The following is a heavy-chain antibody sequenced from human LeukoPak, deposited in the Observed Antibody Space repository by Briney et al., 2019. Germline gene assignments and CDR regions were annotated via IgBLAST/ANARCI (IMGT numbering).Heavy chain of an antibody. CDR3: ARAPRWVNYFDS. V-gene: IGHV4-59*01. CDR2: IYYSGST. J-gene: IGHJ4*02. Sequence: SETLSLTCTVSGGSISSYYWSWIRQPPGKGLEWIGYIYYSGSTNYNPSPKSRVTISVDTSKNQFSLKLSSVTAADTAVYYCARAPRWVNYFDSWGQGTLVTVSS. D-gene: IGHD4-23*01. CDR1: GGSISSYY.